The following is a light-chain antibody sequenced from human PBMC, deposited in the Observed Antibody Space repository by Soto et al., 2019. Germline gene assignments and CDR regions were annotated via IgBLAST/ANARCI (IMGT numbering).Light chain of an antibody. Sequence: EIVMTQSPVTLSVSPGERATLSCRASENLNTNLSWYQQRPGQAPRLLISGASTRATGVPARFTGSGSGTDFTLTISSLQFEDFAVYFCQQYKNWPPLTFGQGTKVDI. V-gene: IGKV3-15*01. J-gene: IGKJ1*01. CDR2: GAS. CDR1: ENLNTN. CDR3: QQYKNWPPLT.